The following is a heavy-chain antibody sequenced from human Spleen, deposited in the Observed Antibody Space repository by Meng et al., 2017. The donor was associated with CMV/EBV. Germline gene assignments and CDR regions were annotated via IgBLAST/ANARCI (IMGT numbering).Heavy chain of an antibody. V-gene: IGHV4-4*02. CDR3: ATSPNQDPGP. Sequence: SLTCAVSGGSINSEIGWSWVRQRPGKGLEWIGEIHQSGSTNYNPSLKSRVTISMDKSQNQFSLSLSSVTAADTAFYYCATSPNQDPGPWGQGTLVTVSS. J-gene: IGHJ5*02. D-gene: IGHD1-14*01. CDR2: IHQSGST. CDR1: GGSINSEIG.